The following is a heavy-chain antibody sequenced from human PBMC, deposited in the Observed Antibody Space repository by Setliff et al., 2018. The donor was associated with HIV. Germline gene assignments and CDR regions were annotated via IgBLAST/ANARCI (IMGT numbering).Heavy chain of an antibody. V-gene: IGHV4-4*07. CDR3: ARGLPATNGVWIDY. CDR1: GGSISGFY. J-gene: IGHJ4*02. D-gene: IGHD2-8*01. CDR2: IYDSGST. Sequence: SETLSLTCTVSGGSISGFYWNWIRQSAGKGLQWIGRIYDSGSTKYNPSLKSRVTMSLDTSKNQFSLNLNSVTAADTAVYYCARGLPATNGVWIDYWGQGTLVTVSS.